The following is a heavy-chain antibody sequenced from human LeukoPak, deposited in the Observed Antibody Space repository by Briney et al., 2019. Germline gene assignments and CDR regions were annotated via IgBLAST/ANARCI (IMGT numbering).Heavy chain of an antibody. CDR3: ARDPYSSSTFDY. J-gene: IGHJ4*02. V-gene: IGHV3-23*01. D-gene: IGHD6-6*01. CDR1: GFTFRSYT. CDR2: ISGSGDNT. Sequence: GGSLRLSCAASGFTFRSYTMSWVRQAPGKGLEWVSAISGSGDNTYYGDSVKGRFTISRDNAKNSLYLQMNSLRAEDTAVYYCARDPYSSSTFDYWGQGTLVTVSS.